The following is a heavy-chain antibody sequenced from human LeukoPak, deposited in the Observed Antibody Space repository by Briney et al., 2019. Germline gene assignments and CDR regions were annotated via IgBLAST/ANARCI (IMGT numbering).Heavy chain of an antibody. CDR3: AKEYSSGWYGDY. V-gene: IGHV3-48*01. CDR1: GFTFSSYS. CDR2: ISSSSSTI. D-gene: IGHD6-19*01. J-gene: IGHJ4*02. Sequence: GGSLRLSCAASGFTFSSYSMNWVRQAPGKGLEWVSYISSSSSTIYYADSVKGRFTISRDNSKNTLYLQMNSLRAEDTAVYYCAKEYSSGWYGDYWGQGTLVTVSS.